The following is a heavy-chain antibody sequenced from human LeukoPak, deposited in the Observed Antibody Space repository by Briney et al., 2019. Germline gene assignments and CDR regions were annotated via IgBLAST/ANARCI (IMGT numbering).Heavy chain of an antibody. CDR3: ARGFSRGGYCSSTSCYGQSGDMDV. CDR1: DGSITNYD. CDR2: IYTSGST. Sequence: SETLSLTCTVSDGSITNYDWSWIRQPAGKGLEWIGRIYTSGSTNYNPSLKSRVTISVDTSKNQFPLKLSSVTAADTAVYYCARGFSRGGYCSSTSCYGQSGDMDVWGKGTTVTVSS. J-gene: IGHJ6*03. D-gene: IGHD2-2*01. V-gene: IGHV4-4*07.